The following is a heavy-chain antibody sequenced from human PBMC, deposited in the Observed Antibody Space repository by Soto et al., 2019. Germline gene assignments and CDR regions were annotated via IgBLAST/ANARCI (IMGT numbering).Heavy chain of an antibody. Sequence: GASVKVSCKASGYTFTSYAMHWVRQAPGQRLEWMGWINAGNGNTKYSQKFQGRVTITRDTSASTAYMELSSLRSEDTAVYYCARAHITMIVVALDYWGQGTLVTVSS. D-gene: IGHD3-22*01. CDR1: GYTFTSYA. V-gene: IGHV1-3*01. CDR3: ARAHITMIVVALDY. CDR2: INAGNGNT. J-gene: IGHJ4*02.